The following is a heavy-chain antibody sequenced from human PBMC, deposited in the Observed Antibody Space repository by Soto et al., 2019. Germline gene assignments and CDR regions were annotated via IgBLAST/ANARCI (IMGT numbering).Heavy chain of an antibody. V-gene: IGHV1-18*01. D-gene: IGHD3-10*01. CDR1: GYTFTSYG. J-gene: IGHJ5*02. CDR3: ARALLLWFGGLKYWFDP. CDR2: ISAYNGNT. Sequence: GASVKVSCKASGYTFTSYGISWVRQAPGQGLEWMGWISAYNGNTNYAQKLQGRVTMTTDTSTSTAYMELRSLRSDDTAVYYCARALLLWFGGLKYWFDPWGQGTLVTVSS.